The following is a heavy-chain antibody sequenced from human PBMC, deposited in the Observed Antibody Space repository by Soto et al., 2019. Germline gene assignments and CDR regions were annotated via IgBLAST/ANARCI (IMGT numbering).Heavy chain of an antibody. J-gene: IGHJ4*02. CDR1: GYTFTSYA. D-gene: IGHD5-18*01. CDR3: ARGLNGYLYYFDY. V-gene: IGHV1-3*01. Sequence: QVQLLQSGAPVKKPGASVKVSCKASGYTFTSYAMPWVRQAPGQRLEWMGWINAGNGNTKYSQKFQGRVTIPRDTSASTAYMELSSLRSEDTAVYYCARGLNGYLYYFDYWGQGTLVTVSS. CDR2: INAGNGNT.